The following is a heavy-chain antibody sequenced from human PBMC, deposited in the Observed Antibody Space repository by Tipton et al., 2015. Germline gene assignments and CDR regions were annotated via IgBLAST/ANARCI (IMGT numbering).Heavy chain of an antibody. CDR3: ARDPVDGYSFFDY. J-gene: IGHJ4*02. V-gene: IGHV4-61*02. CDR1: GDSINRGRYH. Sequence: TLSLTCTVSGDSINRGRYHWSWIRQSAGKELEWIGRMTTGGSTSYNPTLYSRVTVSIDMSKNQFSLKLNSVAAGDTAMYYCARDPVDGYSFFDYWGPGILVTVSS. D-gene: IGHD5-24*01. CDR2: MTTGGST.